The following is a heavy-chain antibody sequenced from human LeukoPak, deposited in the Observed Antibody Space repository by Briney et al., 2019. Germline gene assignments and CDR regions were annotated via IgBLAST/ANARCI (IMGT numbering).Heavy chain of an antibody. Sequence: PSETLSLTCTVSGGSFSGYYWTWIRQPPGRGLVGSAYMYYSGNSNYNHSLKSRVNISVDTSKHQFHLNLSSVTAADTAIYFCARGVGLRPLYGDYGALLQYFEYWGQGALVTVPS. D-gene: IGHD4-17*01. V-gene: IGHV4-59*01. CDR1: GGSFSGYY. J-gene: IGHJ4*02. CDR3: ARGVGLRPLYGDYGALLQYFEY. CDR2: MYYSGNS.